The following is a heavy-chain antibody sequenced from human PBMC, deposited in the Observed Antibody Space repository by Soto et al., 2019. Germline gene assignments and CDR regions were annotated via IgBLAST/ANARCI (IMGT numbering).Heavy chain of an antibody. CDR1: GYTFTGYY. Sequence: ASVKVSCKASGYTFTGYYMHWVRQAPGRGLEWMGWINPNSGGTNYAQKFQGRVTMTRDTSISTAYMELSRLRSDDTAVYYCARGLAAEDDAFDIWGQGTMVTVSS. J-gene: IGHJ3*02. CDR3: ARGLAAEDDAFDI. V-gene: IGHV1-2*02. CDR2: INPNSGGT. D-gene: IGHD6-13*01.